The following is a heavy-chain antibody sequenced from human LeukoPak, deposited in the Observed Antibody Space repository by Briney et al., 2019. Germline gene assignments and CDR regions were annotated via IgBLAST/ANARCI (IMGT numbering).Heavy chain of an antibody. V-gene: IGHV1-46*01. J-gene: IGHJ4*02. CDR2: INPSGGST. CDR1: GYTFTSYY. D-gene: IGHD4-23*01. CDR3: ARVRSTVVTPSYYFDY. Sequence: ASVKVSCKAFGYTFTSYYMHWVRQAPGQGLEWMGIINPSGGSTSYAQKFQGRVTMTRDTSTSTVYMELSSLRSEDTAVYYCARVRSTVVTPSYYFDYWGQGTLVTVSS.